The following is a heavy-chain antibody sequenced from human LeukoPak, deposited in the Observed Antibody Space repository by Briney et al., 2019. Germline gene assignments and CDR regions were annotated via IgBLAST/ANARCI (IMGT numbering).Heavy chain of an antibody. CDR3: ARDRRSGSGSVFDY. V-gene: IGHV4-30-2*01. CDR2: IYHSGST. CDR1: GGSISSGGYS. Sequence: KPSETLSLTCAVSGGSISSGGYSWSWIRQPPGKGLEWIGYIYHSGSTYYNPSLKSRVTISVDRSKNQLSLKLSSVTAADTAVYSCARDRRSGSGSVFDYWGQGTLVTVSS. J-gene: IGHJ4*02. D-gene: IGHD3-10*01.